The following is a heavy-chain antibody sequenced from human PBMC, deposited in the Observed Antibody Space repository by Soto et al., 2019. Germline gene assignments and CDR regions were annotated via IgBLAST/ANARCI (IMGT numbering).Heavy chain of an antibody. CDR2: ISGSGGST. V-gene: IGHV3-23*01. Sequence: EVQLLESGGGLVQPGGSLRLSCAASGFTFSSYAMSWVRQAPGKGLEWVSAISGSGGSTYYADSVKGRFAISRDNSKNTLYLQMNSLRAEDTAVYYCAKGPAAGIRGTYYFDYWGQGTLVTVSS. J-gene: IGHJ4*02. CDR3: AKGPAAGIRGTYYFDY. D-gene: IGHD6-13*01. CDR1: GFTFSSYA.